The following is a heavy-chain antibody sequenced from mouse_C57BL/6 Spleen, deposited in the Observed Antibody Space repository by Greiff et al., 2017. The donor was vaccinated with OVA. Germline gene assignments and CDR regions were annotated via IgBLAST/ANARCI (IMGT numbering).Heavy chain of an antibody. CDR2: IRNKANNHAT. D-gene: IGHD2-4*01. J-gene: IGHJ1*03. CDR3: TRRGYDSYWYFDV. Sequence: EVMVEESGGGLVQPGGSMKLSCAASGFTFSDAWMDWVRQSPEKGLEWVAEIRNKANNHATYYAESVKGRFTISRDDSKSSVYLQMNSLRAEDTGIYYCTRRGYDSYWYFDVWGTGTTVTVSS. CDR1: GFTFSDAW. V-gene: IGHV6-6*01.